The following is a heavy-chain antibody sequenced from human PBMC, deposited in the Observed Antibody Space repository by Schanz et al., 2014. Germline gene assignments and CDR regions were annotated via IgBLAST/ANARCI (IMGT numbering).Heavy chain of an antibody. Sequence: EAQLLESGGGLVQPGGSLRLSCAASGFTFSTYYMNWVRQAPGKGLEWVSSISSSSSYISYADSVKGRFTISRDNAKNSLYLEMNSLRAGDTAFYHCARGSSASLSRVWFDLWGQGTLVTVSS. CDR2: ISSSSSYI. V-gene: IGHV3-21*02. CDR1: GFTFSTYY. CDR3: ARGSSASLSRVWFDL. J-gene: IGHJ5*02. D-gene: IGHD6-6*01.